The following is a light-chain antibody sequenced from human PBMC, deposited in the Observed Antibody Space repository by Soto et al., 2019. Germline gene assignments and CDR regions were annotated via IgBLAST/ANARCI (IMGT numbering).Light chain of an antibody. J-gene: IGLJ1*01. CDR1: SSDVGGYNS. CDR3: CSYAGSYTYV. Sequence: QSALTQPRSVSGSPGQSVTISCTGTSSDVGGYNSVSWYQQLPGKAPKLMIYDVSKRPSGVPGRFYASRSGNTASLTISGLQAEDEADYYCCSYAGSYTYVFGTGTKLTVL. V-gene: IGLV2-11*01. CDR2: DVS.